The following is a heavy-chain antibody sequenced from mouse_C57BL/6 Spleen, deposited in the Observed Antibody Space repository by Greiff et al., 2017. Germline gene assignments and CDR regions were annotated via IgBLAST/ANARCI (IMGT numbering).Heavy chain of an antibody. D-gene: IGHD2-13*01. CDR3: ARRDYHSVSIDL. CDR2: ISGGGGNT. J-gene: IGHJ1*03. V-gene: IGHV5-9*01. CDR1: VFTCSSYT. Sequence: EVKLVESGGCLVKPGGSLKLPCAASVFTCSSYTMSLVRQTPEKRLEWVATISGGGGNTYYPDSVKGRFTISRDNAKNTLYLQMSSLRSEDTALYYCARRDYHSVSIDLSAKLTPVTISS.